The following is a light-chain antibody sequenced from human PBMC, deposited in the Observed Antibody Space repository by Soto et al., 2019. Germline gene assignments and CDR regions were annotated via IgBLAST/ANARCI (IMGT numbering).Light chain of an antibody. J-gene: IGKJ1*01. V-gene: IGKV1-5*03. Sequence: DIQMTQSPSTLSASVGDTVTITCRASQDLNDWLAWLQQKPGKAPNLLLYKVSNLESGGPSRFSGSGSGTEFTLTISSLQPDDFASYYCQQYNGYSWAFGQGTKVEIK. CDR3: QQYNGYSWA. CDR1: QDLNDW. CDR2: KVS.